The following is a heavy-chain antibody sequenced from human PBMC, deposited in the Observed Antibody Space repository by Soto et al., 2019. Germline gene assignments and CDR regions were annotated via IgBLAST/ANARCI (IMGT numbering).Heavy chain of an antibody. CDR1: GGSISSYY. D-gene: IGHD4-17*01. Sequence: PSVTLSLTCTVSGGSISSYYWSWIRQSPGKGLEWIGYIYYSGSTNYNPSLKSRVTISVDTSKKQFSLKLSSVTAADTAVYYCARSYGDYINFDYWRQGTLVTVSS. J-gene: IGHJ4*02. CDR3: ARSYGDYINFDY. V-gene: IGHV4-59*01. CDR2: IYYSGST.